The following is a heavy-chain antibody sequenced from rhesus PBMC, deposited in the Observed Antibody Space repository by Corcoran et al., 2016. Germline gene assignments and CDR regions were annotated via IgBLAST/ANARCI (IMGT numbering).Heavy chain of an antibody. CDR1: GGSISSRNW. CDR3: ARAITCFDY. Sequence: QVQLQESGPGLVKPSETLSLTCAVSGGSISSRNWWSWIRQPPGKGLEWIGYISGSSSSTYYNPSLKSRVTISKDTSKNQFSLKLSSVTAADTAVYYCARAITCFDYWGQGVLVTVSS. CDR2: ISGSSSST. J-gene: IGHJ4*01. V-gene: IGHV4S19*01.